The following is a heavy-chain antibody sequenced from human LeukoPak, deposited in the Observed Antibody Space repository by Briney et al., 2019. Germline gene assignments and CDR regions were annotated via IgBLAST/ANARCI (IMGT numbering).Heavy chain of an antibody. J-gene: IGHJ4*02. CDR2: ISCSGGST. Sequence: VGSLRLPCAASGFTSSSYAMSWVRQALRKVLEWVSAISCSGGSTYYATSVKGRFTISRDNSKNTLYLQMNSLRAEDTAVYYCAKIPATKDYWGQGTLVTVSS. CDR1: GFTSSSYA. V-gene: IGHV3-23*01. D-gene: IGHD2-21*01. CDR3: AKIPATKDY.